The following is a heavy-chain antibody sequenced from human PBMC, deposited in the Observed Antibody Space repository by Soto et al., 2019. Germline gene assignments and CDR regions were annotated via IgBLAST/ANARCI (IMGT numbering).Heavy chain of an antibody. CDR2: IYWVDDK. V-gene: IGHV2-5*02. D-gene: IGHD3-16*02. CDR3: AHVMITFGGVVGLDAFDV. CDR1: GFSLTTRRVG. J-gene: IGHJ3*01. Sequence: QITLKESGPTLVTPTQTLTLTCTFSGFSLTTRRVGVGWIRQPPGKALEWLAIIYWVDDKRYTPSLKSRLAITKDTPNNQVVLTITTLDPVDTATYYCAHVMITFGGVVGLDAFDVWGQGTMVAVSS.